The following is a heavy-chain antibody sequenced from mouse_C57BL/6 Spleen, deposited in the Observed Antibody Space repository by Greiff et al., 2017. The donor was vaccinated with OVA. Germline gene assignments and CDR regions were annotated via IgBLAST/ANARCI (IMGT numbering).Heavy chain of an antibody. CDR3: TRGEHYAMDY. V-gene: IGHV6-6*01. Sequence: EVQGVESGGGLVQPGGSMKLSCAASGFTFSDAWMDWVRQSPEKGLEWVAEIRNKANNHATYYAESVKGRFTISRDDSKSSVYLQMNSLRAEDTGIYYCTRGEHYAMDYWGQGTSVTVSS. CDR2: IRNKANNHAT. J-gene: IGHJ4*01. CDR1: GFTFSDAW.